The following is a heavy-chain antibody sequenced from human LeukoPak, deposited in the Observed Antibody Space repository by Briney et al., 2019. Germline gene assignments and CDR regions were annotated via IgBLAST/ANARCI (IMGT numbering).Heavy chain of an antibody. Sequence: SETLSLTCTVSGGSISSYYWSWIRQPPGKGLEWIGYIYYSGSTNYNPSLKSRVTISVDTSKNQFSLKLSSVTAADTAVYYCARLSGGQSAAGYYPLYWGQGTLVTVSS. CDR2: IYYSGST. CDR3: ARLSGGQSAAGYYPLY. V-gene: IGHV4-59*08. J-gene: IGHJ4*02. CDR1: GGSISSYY. D-gene: IGHD3-22*01.